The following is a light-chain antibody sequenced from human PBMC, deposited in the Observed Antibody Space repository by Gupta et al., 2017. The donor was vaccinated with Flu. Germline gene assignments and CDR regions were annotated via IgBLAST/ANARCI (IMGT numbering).Light chain of an antibody. V-gene: IGKV3-20*01. Sequence: IVLTQSPGTLSLSPGQRATLSCRASQSVRSSRLAWYQQRPGQAPRLLIYGASSRVTDIPDRGSGSGSGTDGRLTSSRLEPEDCAVYYCQKYGRATETCGQGTKVEI. CDR3: QKYGRATET. J-gene: IGKJ1*01. CDR1: QSVRSSR. CDR2: GAS.